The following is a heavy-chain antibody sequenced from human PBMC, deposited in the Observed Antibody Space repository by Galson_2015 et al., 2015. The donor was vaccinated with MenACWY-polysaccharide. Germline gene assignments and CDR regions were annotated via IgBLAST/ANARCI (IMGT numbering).Heavy chain of an antibody. V-gene: IGHV1-69*13. CDR2: IIPLFGTA. CDR1: GGTFSSYA. J-gene: IGHJ3*02. CDR3: AREPYSSSSIAFDI. Sequence: SVKVSCKASGGTFSSYAISWVRQAPGQGLEWMGGIIPLFGTANYAQKFQGRVTIAADESTSTAYMELSSLRSEDTAVYYCAREPYSSSSIAFDIWGQGTMVTVSS. D-gene: IGHD6-6*01.